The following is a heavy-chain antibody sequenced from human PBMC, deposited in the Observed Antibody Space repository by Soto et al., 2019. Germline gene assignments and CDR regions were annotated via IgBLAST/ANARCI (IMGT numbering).Heavy chain of an antibody. V-gene: IGHV4-61*01. Sequence: SETLSLTCTVSGGSVSSGSYYWSWIRQPPGKGLEWIGYIYYSGSTNYNPSLKSRVTISVDTSKNQFSLKLSSVTAADTAVYYCARAGVRRAKVANEYSFEYWGQGTLVTVSS. CDR2: IYYSGST. CDR1: GGSVSSGSYY. J-gene: IGHJ4*02. CDR3: ARAGVRRAKVANEYSFEY. D-gene: IGHD3-10*01.